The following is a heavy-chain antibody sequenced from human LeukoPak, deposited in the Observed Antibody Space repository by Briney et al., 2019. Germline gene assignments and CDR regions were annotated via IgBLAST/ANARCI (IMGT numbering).Heavy chain of an antibody. Sequence: SQTLSLTCTVSGGSISSGDYYWSWIRQPPGKGLEWIGYIYYSGSTYYNPSLKSRVTISVDTSKNQSSLKLSSVTAADTAVYYCARDRITIFGVVQNWFDPWGQGTLVTVSS. CDR3: ARDRITIFGVVQNWFDP. V-gene: IGHV4-30-4*08. J-gene: IGHJ5*02. CDR2: IYYSGST. D-gene: IGHD3-3*01. CDR1: GGSISSGDYY.